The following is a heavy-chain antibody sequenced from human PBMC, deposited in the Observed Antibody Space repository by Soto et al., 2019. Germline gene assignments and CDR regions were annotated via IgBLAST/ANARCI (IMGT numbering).Heavy chain of an antibody. Sequence: QVQLVQSGAEEKKPGASVKFACKASGYTCTCYAMHWVRQAPGQRLEWMGWINAGNGNTKYSQKFQGRVTITRDTSASAAYIELSSLSSEDTAVYYCASAVAVAADFDYWGQGTLVTVSS. V-gene: IGHV1-3*05. CDR1: GYTCTCYA. CDR3: ASAVAVAADFDY. J-gene: IGHJ4*02. CDR2: INAGNGNT. D-gene: IGHD6-19*01.